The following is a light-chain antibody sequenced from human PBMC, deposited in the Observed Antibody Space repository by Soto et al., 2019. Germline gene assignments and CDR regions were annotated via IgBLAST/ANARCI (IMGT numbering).Light chain of an antibody. J-gene: IGLJ2*01. CDR2: ANN. Sequence: QSVLTQPPSVSAAPGQKVTISCSGTYSNIGNNFVSWYQQFPGTAPKVVLYANNKRPSGIPDRFSGSKGGTSATLGITGLQTGDEAEYYCASWDYTLTAMVFGGGTKLTVL. CDR3: ASWDYTLTAMV. CDR1: YSNIGNNF. V-gene: IGLV1-51*01.